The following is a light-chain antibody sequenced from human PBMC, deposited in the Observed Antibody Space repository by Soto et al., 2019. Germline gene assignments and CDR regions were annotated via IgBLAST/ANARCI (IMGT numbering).Light chain of an antibody. J-gene: IGLJ1*01. CDR3: AAWDGSVGSDV. V-gene: IGLV1-47*01. CDR1: ISNIATNN. Sequence: QSVLTQPPSVSGTPGQRVTISCSGGISNIATNNVHWFQQLPGTAPKVLSNRDNQRPSGVPDRFPGSKSGTSAALDISGLRSEDEAEYYCAAWDGSVGSDVFGTGTKLTVL. CDR2: RDN.